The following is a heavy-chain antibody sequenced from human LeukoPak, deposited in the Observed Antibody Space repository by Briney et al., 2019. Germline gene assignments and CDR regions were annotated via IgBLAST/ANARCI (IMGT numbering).Heavy chain of an antibody. V-gene: IGHV3-48*04. D-gene: IGHD6-19*01. Sequence: GGSLRLSCAASGFTFSSYSMNWVRQAPGKGLEWVSYISSSGSTIYYADSVKGRFTISRDNAKNSLYLQMNSLRAEDTALYYCAKDILAVAGNDYWGQGTLVTVSS. J-gene: IGHJ4*02. CDR1: GFTFSSYS. CDR3: AKDILAVAGNDY. CDR2: ISSSGSTI.